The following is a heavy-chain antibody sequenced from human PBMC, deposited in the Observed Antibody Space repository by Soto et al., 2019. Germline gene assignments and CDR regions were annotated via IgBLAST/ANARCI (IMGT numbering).Heavy chain of an antibody. J-gene: IGHJ5*02. V-gene: IGHV1-69*13. CDR3: ARDAVTMPVYNWFDP. CDR1: GGTFSSYA. D-gene: IGHD3-10*01. Sequence: ASVKVSCKASGGTFSSYAISWVRQAPGQGLEWMGGIIPIFGTANYAQKFQGRVTITADESTSTAYMELSSLRSEDTAVYYCARDAVTMPVYNWFDPWGQGTLVTVSS. CDR2: IIPIFGTA.